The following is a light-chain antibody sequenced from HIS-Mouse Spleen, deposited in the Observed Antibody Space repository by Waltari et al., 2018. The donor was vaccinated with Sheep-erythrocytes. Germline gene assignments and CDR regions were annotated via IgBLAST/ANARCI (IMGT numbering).Light chain of an antibody. J-gene: IGLJ3*02. CDR1: SSDVGSYNI. V-gene: IGLV2-23*01. Sequence: QSALTQPASVSGSPGQSITISCTGTSSDVGSYNIVSWYQQPPGKASKLMIYEGSKRASGVSNRFAGSKSGNTASLTIPGLQAEDEADYYCCSYAGSSTPWVFGGGTKLTVL. CDR3: CSYAGSSTPWV. CDR2: EGS.